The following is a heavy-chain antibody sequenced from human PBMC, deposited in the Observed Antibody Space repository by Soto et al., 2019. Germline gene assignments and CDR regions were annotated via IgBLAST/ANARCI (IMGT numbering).Heavy chain of an antibody. V-gene: IGHV6-1*01. CDR3: EGGEGYSYGRDV. CDR1: GDSVSSNSAA. Sequence: SQTLSLTCAISGDSVSSNSAAWNWIRQSPSRGLEWLGRTYYRSKWYNDYAVSVKSRITINPDTSKNQFSLQLNSVTPEDTAVYTGEGGEGYSYGRDVGGQGTRAPASS. J-gene: IGHJ6*02. D-gene: IGHD2-21*01. CDR2: TYYRSKWYN.